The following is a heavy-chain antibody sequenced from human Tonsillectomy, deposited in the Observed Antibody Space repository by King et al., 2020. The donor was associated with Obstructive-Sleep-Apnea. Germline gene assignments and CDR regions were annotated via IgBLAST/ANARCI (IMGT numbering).Heavy chain of an antibody. Sequence: QLQESGPGLVKPSETLSLTCTVSGGSISSSSYHWGWIRQPPGKGLEWMGSIYYSWSTYYNPSLKSRITIYVDTSKNQFSLKLSSVTATDTAVYYCAGRGYCSGGSCSYYFDYWGQGTLVTVSS. D-gene: IGHD2-15*01. J-gene: IGHJ4*02. V-gene: IGHV4-39*01. CDR2: IYYSWST. CDR3: AGRGYCSGGSCSYYFDY. CDR1: GGSISSSSYH.